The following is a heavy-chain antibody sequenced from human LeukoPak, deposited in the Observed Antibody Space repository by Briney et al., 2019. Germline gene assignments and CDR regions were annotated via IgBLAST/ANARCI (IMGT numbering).Heavy chain of an antibody. J-gene: IGHJ4*02. Sequence: GGSLRLSCAASGFSFSSDIMSWVRQAPGKGLEWVSLLGTSGDTYYADSVKGRFSISRDNAKNSLYLHMNSLRAEDTAVYYCARSELVGYSGYDLDYWGQGTLVTVSS. D-gene: IGHD5-12*01. V-gene: IGHV3-21*04. CDR2: LGTSGDT. CDR1: GFSFSSDI. CDR3: ARSELVGYSGYDLDY.